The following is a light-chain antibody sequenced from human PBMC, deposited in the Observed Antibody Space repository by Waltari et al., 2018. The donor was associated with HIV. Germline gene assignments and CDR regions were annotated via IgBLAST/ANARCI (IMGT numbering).Light chain of an antibody. CDR3: MIWHSSAWV. J-gene: IGLJ3*02. CDR1: SGINVGTSR. Sequence: QAVLTQPASLSASPGASASLTCTLRSGINVGTSRIYWYQQKPGSPPRYLLRYKSDSDKQQGSGVPSRFSGSKDASANAGILLISGLQSEDEADYYCMIWHSSAWVFGGGTKLTVL. V-gene: IGLV5-45*01. CDR2: YKSDSDK.